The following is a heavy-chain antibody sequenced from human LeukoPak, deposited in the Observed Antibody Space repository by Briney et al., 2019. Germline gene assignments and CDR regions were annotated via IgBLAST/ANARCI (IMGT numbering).Heavy chain of an antibody. D-gene: IGHD3-10*01. V-gene: IGHV1-2*04. CDR2: INPNSGGT. CDR3: ARDPGGSGSYLYYFDY. Sequence: ASVTVSCMGSGYIFTGYYMHWVRQAPGQGLAWMGWINPNSGGTNYAQKFEGWVTMTRDTSISTAYMELSRLRSDDTAVYYCARDPGGSGSYLYYFDYWGQGTLVTVSS. J-gene: IGHJ4*02. CDR1: GYIFTGYY.